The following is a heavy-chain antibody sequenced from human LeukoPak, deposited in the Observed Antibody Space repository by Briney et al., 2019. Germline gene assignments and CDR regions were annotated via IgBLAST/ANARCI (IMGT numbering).Heavy chain of an antibody. V-gene: IGHV3-23*01. CDR2: ISGSGGST. CDR1: GFTFSTYA. Sequence: GGSLRLSCAASGFTFSTYAMSWVRQAPGKGLEWVSAISGSGGSTYYADSVKDRFTISRDNSKNTLYLQMNSLRAEDTAVYYCAKDEYYDILTGYFPTYFDYWGQGTLVTVSS. CDR3: AKDEYYDILTGYFPTYFDY. D-gene: IGHD3-9*01. J-gene: IGHJ4*02.